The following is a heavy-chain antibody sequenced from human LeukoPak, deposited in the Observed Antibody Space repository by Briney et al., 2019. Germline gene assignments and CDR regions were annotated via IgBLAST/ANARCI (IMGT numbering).Heavy chain of an antibody. Sequence: TSETLSLTCSVSGGSISSSGHYWGWIRQSPEKGLDWIGSIYSNGNTYYNPPVKSRVTISVDTSKNQFSLKLTSVTAAETAVYYCARSATVTTGYFDYWGQGALVTVSS. CDR1: GGSISSSGHY. CDR3: ARSATVTTGYFDY. CDR2: IYSNGNT. D-gene: IGHD4-17*01. V-gene: IGHV4-39*07. J-gene: IGHJ4*02.